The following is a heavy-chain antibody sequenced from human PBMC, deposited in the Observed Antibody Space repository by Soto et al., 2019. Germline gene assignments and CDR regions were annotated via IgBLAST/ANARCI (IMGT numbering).Heavy chain of an antibody. Sequence: QVQLVQSGADVKKPGASVKVSCKASGYTFTSFGINWVRQAPGQGLEWMGWISGYNGNTNYAQNLQDRVTMTRDTSTSTAYMELRSLRSDDTAVYCCARPTDFYYYAMDVWGQGTTVTVSS. CDR3: ARPTDFYYYAMDV. V-gene: IGHV1-18*01. CDR1: GYTFTSFG. J-gene: IGHJ6*02. CDR2: ISGYNGNT.